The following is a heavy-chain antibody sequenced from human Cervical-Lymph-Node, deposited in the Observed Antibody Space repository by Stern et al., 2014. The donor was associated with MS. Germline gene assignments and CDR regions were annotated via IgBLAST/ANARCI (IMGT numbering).Heavy chain of an antibody. CDR1: GYSFTSYW. D-gene: IGHD1-26*01. CDR2: IYPGDSDT. Sequence: EVQLVESGAEVKKPGESLKISCKGSGYSFTSYWIGWVRQTPGKGLEWMGIIYPGDSDTRYSPSFKGKVTTAADTSTSTAYLQWSSLKASDTAMYYCARHMWELLDAFDIWGQGTMVTVSS. V-gene: IGHV5-51*01. CDR3: ARHMWELLDAFDI. J-gene: IGHJ3*02.